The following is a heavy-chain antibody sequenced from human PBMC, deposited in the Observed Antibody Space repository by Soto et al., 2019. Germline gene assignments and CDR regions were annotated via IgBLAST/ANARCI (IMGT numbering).Heavy chain of an antibody. CDR1: GGSISSGGYS. Sequence: QLQLQESGSGLVKPSQTLSLTCAVSGGSISSGGYSWSWIRQPPGKGLEWIGYIYHSGSTYYNPSPKRRVTTSVDRSKNQCSLKLCSVTAADTAVYYCAAGGGLPRYYWGQGTLVTVSS. V-gene: IGHV4-30-2*01. D-gene: IGHD5-12*01. CDR3: AAGGGLPRYY. J-gene: IGHJ4*02. CDR2: IYHSGST.